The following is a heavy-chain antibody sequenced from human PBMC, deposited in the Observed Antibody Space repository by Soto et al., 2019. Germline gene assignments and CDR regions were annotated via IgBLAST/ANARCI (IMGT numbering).Heavy chain of an antibody. D-gene: IGHD1-26*01. V-gene: IGHV4-39*01. CDR2: IYYSGST. J-gene: IGHJ4*02. Sequence: QLQLQESGPGLVKPSETLSITCTVSGGSISSSSYYWGWIRQPPGKGLEWIGSIYYSGSTYYNPSLKSRVTISVDTSKNQFSLMLSSVTAADTAVYYCARAGRVGATRTPHLDYWGQGTLVTVSS. CDR1: GGSISSSSYY. CDR3: ARAGRVGATRTPHLDY.